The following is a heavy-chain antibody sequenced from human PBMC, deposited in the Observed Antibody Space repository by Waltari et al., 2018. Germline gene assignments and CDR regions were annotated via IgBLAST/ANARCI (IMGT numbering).Heavy chain of an antibody. Sequence: QVQLVQSGAEVKKPGASVKVSCKASGYTFTSYYMHWVRQAPGQGLEWMGIIHPMCGGTSYAQKFQGRVTMTMDTSTSTVYMELSSLRSEDTAVYYCARAASGIAAQLDYWGQGTLVTVSS. J-gene: IGHJ4*02. CDR3: ARAASGIAAQLDY. CDR2: IHPMCGGT. D-gene: IGHD6-6*01. V-gene: IGHV1-46*01. CDR1: GYTFTSYY.